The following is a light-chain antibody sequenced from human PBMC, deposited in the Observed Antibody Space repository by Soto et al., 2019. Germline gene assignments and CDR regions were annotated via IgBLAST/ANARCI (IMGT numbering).Light chain of an antibody. CDR3: QQYNSYPWT. Sequence: DIQMTQSPSILSASVGDRVTISCRASQSISSWLAWYQQKPGKAPNLLIFDASTLETGVPSRSSGSEAETEFTLTISGLQPDDFATYYCQQYNSYPWTFGQGTKVEIK. V-gene: IGKV1-5*01. CDR2: DAS. J-gene: IGKJ1*01. CDR1: QSISSW.